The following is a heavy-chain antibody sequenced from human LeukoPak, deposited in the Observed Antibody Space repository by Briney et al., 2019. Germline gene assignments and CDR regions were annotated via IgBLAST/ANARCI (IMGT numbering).Heavy chain of an antibody. V-gene: IGHV4-39*07. D-gene: IGHD4-17*01. Sequence: SETLSLTCSVSGGSISSSNYYWGWLRQPPGKGLEWIGNIYYSGSTYYNPSLKSRVNISVDTSKNQFSLKLSSVTAADTAVYYCARDLLGPLYGDFHKKWGNWFDPWGQGTLVTVSS. CDR3: ARDLLGPLYGDFHKKWGNWFDP. CDR1: GGSISSSNYY. J-gene: IGHJ5*02. CDR2: IYYSGST.